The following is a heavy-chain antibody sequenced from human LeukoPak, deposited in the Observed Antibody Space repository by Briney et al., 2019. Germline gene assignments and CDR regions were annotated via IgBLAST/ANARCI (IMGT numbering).Heavy chain of an antibody. Sequence: ASVKVSCKASGYTFTGYYMHWVRQAPGQGLEGMGWINPNSGGTNYAQKFQGRVTMTRDTSISTAYMELSRLRSDDTAVYYCARGDYGDYQSFDYWGQGTLVTVSS. J-gene: IGHJ4*02. CDR2: INPNSGGT. CDR1: GYTFTGYY. CDR3: ARGDYGDYQSFDY. D-gene: IGHD4-17*01. V-gene: IGHV1-2*02.